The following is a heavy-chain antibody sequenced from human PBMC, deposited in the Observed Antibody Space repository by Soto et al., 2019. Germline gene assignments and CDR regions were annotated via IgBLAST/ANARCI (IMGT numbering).Heavy chain of an antibody. CDR3: ARSYSSAWFGAEFDY. CDR1: GYIFTNFW. J-gene: IGHJ4*02. D-gene: IGHD6-19*01. Sequence: PVESLKISCKVSGYIFTNFWIGCFLQRPVQGLEWMGIIFPGDSETRYSPSFEGQVTISVDKSIATAYLQWSSLKASDSAMYYCARSYSSAWFGAEFDYWGQGTLVTVSS. V-gene: IGHV5-51*01. CDR2: IFPGDSET.